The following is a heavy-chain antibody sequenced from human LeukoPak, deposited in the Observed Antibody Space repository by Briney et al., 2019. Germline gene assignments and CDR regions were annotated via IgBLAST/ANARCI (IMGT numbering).Heavy chain of an antibody. CDR2: IYYSGST. Sequence: SETLSLTCTVSGGSISSYYWSWIRQTPGKGLEWIGYIYYSGSTNYNPSLKSRVTISIDTSKNQFSLKLSSVTAADTAVYYCAREEGYCSSTSCYANWFGPWGQGTLVTVSS. CDR1: GGSISSYY. J-gene: IGHJ5*02. CDR3: AREEGYCSSTSCYANWFGP. D-gene: IGHD2-2*01. V-gene: IGHV4-59*01.